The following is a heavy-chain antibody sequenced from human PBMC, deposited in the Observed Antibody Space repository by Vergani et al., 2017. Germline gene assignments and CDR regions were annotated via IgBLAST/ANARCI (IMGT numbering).Heavy chain of an antibody. CDR1: GGSINSHNYY. CDR3: ARGSCLGGSCYRPLFDY. J-gene: IGHJ4*02. D-gene: IGHD2-15*01. CDR2: IHTSGST. Sequence: QVQLQESGPGLVKPSQTLSLTCTVSGGSINSHNYYWSWIRQPAGKGLEWIGRIHTSGSTNYNPSLKSRVTMSEDTSKNQFSLNLTSVTAADTAVYFCARGSCLGGSCYRPLFDYWGGGILVTVSS. V-gene: IGHV4-61*02.